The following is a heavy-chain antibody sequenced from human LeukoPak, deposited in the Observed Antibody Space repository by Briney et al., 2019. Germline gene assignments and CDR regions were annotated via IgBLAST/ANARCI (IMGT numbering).Heavy chain of an antibody. D-gene: IGHD4-17*01. J-gene: IGHJ4*02. V-gene: IGHV4-59*08. Sequence: SETLSLTCTLSGGSITSFYWSWIRQPPGKGLEWIGYIDYSGSTSYNPSLKSRITVSVHTSRSQFSLELTSVTAADTAMYYCARHTGNGDYGFDYWGQGTLVTVSS. CDR1: GGSITSFY. CDR2: IDYSGST. CDR3: ARHTGNGDYGFDY.